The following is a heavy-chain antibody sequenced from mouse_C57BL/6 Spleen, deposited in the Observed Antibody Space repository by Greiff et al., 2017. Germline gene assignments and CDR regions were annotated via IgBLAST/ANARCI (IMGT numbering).Heavy chain of an antibody. V-gene: IGHV5-4*01. CDR3: ARDQGYGSSYWYFDV. CDR1: GFTFSSYA. Sequence: EVKLVESGGGLVKPGGSLKLSCAASGFTFSSYAMSWVRQTPEKRLAWVATISDGGSYTYYPDNVKGRFTISRDNAKNNLYLQMSHLKSEDTAMDYCARDQGYGSSYWYFDVWGTGTTVTVSS. J-gene: IGHJ1*03. D-gene: IGHD1-1*01. CDR2: ISDGGSYT.